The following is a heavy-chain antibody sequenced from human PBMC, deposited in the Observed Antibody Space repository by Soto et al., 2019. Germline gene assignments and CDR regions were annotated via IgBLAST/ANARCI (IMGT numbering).Heavy chain of an antibody. CDR1: GGTFSIYA. CDR3: CLVLRDFDWFV. V-gene: IGHV1-69*12. J-gene: IGHJ4*02. D-gene: IGHD3-9*01. Sequence: QVQLVQSGAEVKKPGSSVKVSCKASGGTFSIYAINCVRQAPGQGLEWMGGIIPIFGTANYAQKFQGRVTITADESTSTGYMELSSLRSEDTAVYYCCLVLRDFDWFVWGQGTLVTVSS. CDR2: IIPIFGTA.